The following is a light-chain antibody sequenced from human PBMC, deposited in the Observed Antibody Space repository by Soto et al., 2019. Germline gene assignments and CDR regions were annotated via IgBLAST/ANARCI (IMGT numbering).Light chain of an antibody. CDR1: SSDGGGYDY. CDR3: SSYTSSSTYV. Sequence: QSALIHPASASGSPGQSIAISCTGTSSDGGGYDYVSWYQQHPGKAPKLMIYDVSNRPSGVSNRFSGSKSDNTASLTISGLQAEDEADYYCSSYTSSSTYVFGTGTKVTVL. V-gene: IGLV2-14*01. CDR2: DVS. J-gene: IGLJ1*01.